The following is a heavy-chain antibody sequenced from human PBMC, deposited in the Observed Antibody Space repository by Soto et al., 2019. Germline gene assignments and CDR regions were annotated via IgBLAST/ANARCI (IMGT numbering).Heavy chain of an antibody. D-gene: IGHD5-12*01. Sequence: QVQLVQSGAEVKKPGASVKVSCKASGYTFTRSGISWVRQAPGQGLEWMGWISTYNGDTNYAQTFQGRVPMTPDTSTSTVHMEVRSLRSDDTAVYYCAREGVAPYYYYGMDVWGQGTPVTVSS. CDR2: ISTYNGDT. CDR1: GYTFTRSG. J-gene: IGHJ6*02. CDR3: AREGVAPYYYYGMDV. V-gene: IGHV1-18*01.